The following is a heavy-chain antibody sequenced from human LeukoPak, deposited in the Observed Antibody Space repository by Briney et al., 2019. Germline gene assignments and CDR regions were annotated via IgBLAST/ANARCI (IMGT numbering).Heavy chain of an antibody. CDR2: ISSSGYTI. D-gene: IGHD3-22*01. CDR1: GFTFSDYY. J-gene: IGHJ3*02. V-gene: IGHV3-11*04. Sequence: GGSLRLSCAASGFTFSDYYMSWIRQAPGKGLEWVSYISSSGYTIYYADSVKGRFTISRDNAKNSLYLQMNSLRDEDTSVYYCARSDDSSGYYYRSVVSDAFDIWGQGTMVTVSS. CDR3: ARSDDSSGYYYRSVVSDAFDI.